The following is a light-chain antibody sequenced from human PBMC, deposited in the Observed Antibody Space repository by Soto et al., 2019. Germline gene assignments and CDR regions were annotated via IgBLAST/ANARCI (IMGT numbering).Light chain of an antibody. CDR2: GAS. J-gene: IGKJ3*01. CDR1: QGIFDY. Sequence: DIQMTQSPSSLSASVGDRVTITCRASQGIFDYVAWYQQKPGKVPKLLVFGASTLQSGVPSRFSGSGSGTDFALAISSLQLEDVATYYCQKYISAPFTFGPGTKVDIK. CDR3: QKYISAPFT. V-gene: IGKV1-27*01.